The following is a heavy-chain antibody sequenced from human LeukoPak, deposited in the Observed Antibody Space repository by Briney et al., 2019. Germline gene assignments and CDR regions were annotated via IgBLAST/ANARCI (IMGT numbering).Heavy chain of an antibody. D-gene: IGHD6-6*01. V-gene: IGHV1-69*04. CDR3: ARDFEYSSSSLDY. J-gene: IGHJ4*02. Sequence: GASVKVSCKASGGTFSSYTISWVRQAPGQGLEWMGRIIPILGIANYAQKFQSRVTITADKSTSTAYMELSSLRSEDTAVYYCARDFEYSSSSLDYWGQGTLVTVSS. CDR2: IIPILGIA. CDR1: GGTFSSYT.